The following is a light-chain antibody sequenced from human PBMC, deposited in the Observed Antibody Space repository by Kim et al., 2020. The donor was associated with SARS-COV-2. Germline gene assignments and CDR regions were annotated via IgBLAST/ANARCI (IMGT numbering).Light chain of an antibody. CDR1: SLRSYY. CDR3: NSRDSNDYVV. J-gene: IGLJ2*01. CDR2: GKN. Sequence: SSELTQDPAVSVALGQTVRITCQGDSLRSYYATWYQQKPGQAPIPVIYGKNNRPSGIPDRLSGSSSGNTASLTITGTQAGDEADYYCNSRDSNDYVVFGG. V-gene: IGLV3-19*01.